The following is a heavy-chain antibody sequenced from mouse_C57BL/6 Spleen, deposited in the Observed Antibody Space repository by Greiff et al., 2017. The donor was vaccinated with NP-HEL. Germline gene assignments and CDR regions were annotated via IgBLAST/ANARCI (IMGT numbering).Heavy chain of an antibody. Sequence: VQLQQSGPELVKPGASVKISCKASGYSFTGYYMNWVKQSPEKSLEWIGEINPSTGGTTYNQKFKAKATLTVDKSSSTAYMQLKSLTSEDSAVYYCASRWDLYYFDYWGQGTTLTVSS. V-gene: IGHV1-42*01. J-gene: IGHJ2*01. CDR3: ASRWDLYYFDY. D-gene: IGHD4-1*01. CDR1: GYSFTGYY. CDR2: INPSTGGT.